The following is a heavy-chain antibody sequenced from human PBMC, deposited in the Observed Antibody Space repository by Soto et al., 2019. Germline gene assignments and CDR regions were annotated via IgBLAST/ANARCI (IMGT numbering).Heavy chain of an antibody. Sequence: SETLSLTCTVSDDFISSYYWNWIRQPAGKGLEWIGRVSTNGATNYNPSLESRVTMSVDTSKNQFSLKLTSVTAADTAVYFCARADYEILTGSYAMDVWSQGTTVTVSS. D-gene: IGHD3-9*01. CDR3: ARADYEILTGSYAMDV. CDR2: VSTNGAT. J-gene: IGHJ6*02. CDR1: DDFISSYY. V-gene: IGHV4-4*07.